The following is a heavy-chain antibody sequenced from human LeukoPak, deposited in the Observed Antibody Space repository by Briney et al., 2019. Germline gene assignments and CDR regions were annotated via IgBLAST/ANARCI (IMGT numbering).Heavy chain of an antibody. CDR3: ARRGGGYSYGYFDY. D-gene: IGHD5-18*01. J-gene: IGHJ4*02. CDR2: IYHSGST. Sequence: PSGTLSLTCAVSGGSISSSNWWSWVRQPPGKGLQWIGEIYHSGSTNYNPSLKSRVTISVDTSKNQFSLKLSSVTAADTAVYYCARRGGGYSYGYFDYWGQGTLVTVSS. V-gene: IGHV4-4*02. CDR1: GGSISSSNW.